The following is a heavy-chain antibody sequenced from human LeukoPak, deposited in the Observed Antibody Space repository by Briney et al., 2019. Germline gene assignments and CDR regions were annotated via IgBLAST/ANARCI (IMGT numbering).Heavy chain of an antibody. J-gene: IGHJ4*02. CDR1: GYTFTSYY. CDR2: INPSGVST. Sequence: EASVKVSCKASGYTFTSYYMHWVRQAPGQGLEWMEIINPSGVSTSYAQKFQGRVTMTRDTSTSTVYMELGSLRSEDTAVYYCARDPDLPYYYDSSGYQPFSDYWGQGTLVTVSS. CDR3: ARDPDLPYYYDSSGYQPFSDY. D-gene: IGHD3-22*01. V-gene: IGHV1-46*01.